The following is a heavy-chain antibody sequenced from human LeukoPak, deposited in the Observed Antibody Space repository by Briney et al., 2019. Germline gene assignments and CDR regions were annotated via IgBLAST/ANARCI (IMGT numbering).Heavy chain of an antibody. CDR3: ARASGRGGSWYFVDY. V-gene: IGHV4-31*03. J-gene: IGHJ4*02. CDR1: GGSISSGGYY. CDR2: IYYSGST. Sequence: PSQTLSLTCTVSGGSISSGGYYWSWIRQHPGKGLKWIGYIYYSGSTYYNPSLKSRVTISVDTSKNQFSLKLSSVTAADTAVYYCARASGRGGSWYFVDYWGQGTLVTVSS. D-gene: IGHD6-13*01.